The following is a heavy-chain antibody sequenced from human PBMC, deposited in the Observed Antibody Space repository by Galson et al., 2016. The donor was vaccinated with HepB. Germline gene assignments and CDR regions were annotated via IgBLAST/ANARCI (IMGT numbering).Heavy chain of an antibody. V-gene: IGHV3-48*02. CDR3: VRDIDWAFDS. Sequence: SLRLSCAGSGFTLSSNSMNWVRQAPGTGLQWVAKISASGVTYHADSVWGRFTISRDDAKNSLDLEMNRLRDEDTAVYFCVRDIDWAFDSWGQGAPVTVSS. CDR1: GFTLSSNS. J-gene: IGHJ4*02. CDR2: ISASGVT. D-gene: IGHD3-9*01.